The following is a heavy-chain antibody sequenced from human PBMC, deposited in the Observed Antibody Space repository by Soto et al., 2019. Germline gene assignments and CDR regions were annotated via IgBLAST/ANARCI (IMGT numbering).Heavy chain of an antibody. D-gene: IGHD6-19*01. J-gene: IGHJ4*02. CDR1: GGSISSYY. CDR2: IYYSGST. V-gene: IGHV4-59*01. CDR3: ARGLDSSGCLDY. Sequence: PSETLSLTCTGSGGSISSYYWSWIRQPPGKGLEWIGYIYYSGSTNYKPSLKSRVTISVDTSKNQFSLKLSSVTAADTAVYYCARGLDSSGCLDYWGQGTLVTVSS.